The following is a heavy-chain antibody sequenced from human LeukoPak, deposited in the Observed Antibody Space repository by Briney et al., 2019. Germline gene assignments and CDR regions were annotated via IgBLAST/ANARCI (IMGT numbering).Heavy chain of an antibody. CDR2: IYYSGST. Sequence: SETLSLTCTVSGGSISSYYWSWIRQPPGKGLEWIGYIYYSGSTNYNPSLKSRVTISVDTSKNQFSLKLSSVTAADTAVYYCARAAVTSVEDFDYWGQGTLVTVSS. V-gene: IGHV4-59*08. D-gene: IGHD4-17*01. CDR1: GGSISSYY. CDR3: ARAAVTSVEDFDY. J-gene: IGHJ4*02.